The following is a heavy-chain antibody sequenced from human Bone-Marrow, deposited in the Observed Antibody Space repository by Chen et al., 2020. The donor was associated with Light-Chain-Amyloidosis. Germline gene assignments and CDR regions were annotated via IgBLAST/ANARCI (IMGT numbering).Heavy chain of an antibody. CDR1: GYTFPSYW. Sequence: SWGISCKGSGYTFPSYWIGWVRQMPGKGLEWMGVIYPDDSDARYSPSFEGQVTISADKSITTAYLQWRSLKASDTAMYYCARRRDGYNFDYWGQGTLVTVSS. V-gene: IGHV5-51*01. J-gene: IGHJ4*02. CDR2: IYPDDSDA. CDR3: ARRRDGYNFDY. D-gene: IGHD5-12*01.